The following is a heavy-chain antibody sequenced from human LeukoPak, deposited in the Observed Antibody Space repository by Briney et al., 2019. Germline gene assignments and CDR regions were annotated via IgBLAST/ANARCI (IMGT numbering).Heavy chain of an antibody. Sequence: SETLSLTCTVSGGSIRSFYGSWIRQPPGKGLEWIGCIFYSGSTNYNPSLKSRVTISVDTSKNQFSLKLSSVTAADTAMYYCARHGSGYYFFDYWGQGTLVTVSS. CDR1: GGSIRSFY. J-gene: IGHJ4*02. CDR2: IFYSGST. D-gene: IGHD3-3*01. V-gene: IGHV4-59*08. CDR3: ARHGSGYYFFDY.